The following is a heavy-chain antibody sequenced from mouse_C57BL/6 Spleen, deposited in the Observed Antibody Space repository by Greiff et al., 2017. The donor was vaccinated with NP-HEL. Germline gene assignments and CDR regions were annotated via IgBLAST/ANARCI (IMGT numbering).Heavy chain of an antibody. CDR2: INPGSGGT. Sequence: QVQLQQSGAELVRPGTSVKVSCKASGYAFTNYLIEWVKQRPGQGLEWIGVINPGSGGTNYNEKFKGKATLTADKSSSTAYMQLSSLTSEDSAVYFCARREDDGSSWFAYWGQGTLVTVSA. J-gene: IGHJ3*01. CDR3: ARREDDGSSWFAY. D-gene: IGHD2-3*01. CDR1: GYAFTNYL. V-gene: IGHV1-54*01.